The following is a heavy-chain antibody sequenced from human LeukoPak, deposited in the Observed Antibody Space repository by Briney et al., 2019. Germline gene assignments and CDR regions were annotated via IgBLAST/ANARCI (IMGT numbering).Heavy chain of an antibody. D-gene: IGHD6-25*01. V-gene: IGHV4-59*08. CDR2: IYYSGST. Sequence: SETLSLTSTVSGGFISGSYWSWIRQPPGKGLEWIGYIYYSGSTNYNPSLKSRVTISVDTSKNQFSLKLTSVIAEDTAVYYCARHSARRDFDLWGRGTLVTVSS. CDR1: GGFISGSY. J-gene: IGHJ2*01. CDR3: ARHSARRDFDL.